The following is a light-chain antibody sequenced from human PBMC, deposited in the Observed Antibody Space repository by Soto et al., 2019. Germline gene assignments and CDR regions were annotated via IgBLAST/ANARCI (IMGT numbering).Light chain of an antibody. Sequence: DIQITQSPSSLSSSVLDRFTITCQASHDITSYLNWYQHKPGKAPKLLIYDASILEAGVPSRFSGSGSGTDFTFTISSLQPEDVATYYCQKCDYLPIFGPGTKVDI. CDR2: DAS. CDR1: HDITSY. CDR3: QKCDYLPI. V-gene: IGKV1-33*01. J-gene: IGKJ3*01.